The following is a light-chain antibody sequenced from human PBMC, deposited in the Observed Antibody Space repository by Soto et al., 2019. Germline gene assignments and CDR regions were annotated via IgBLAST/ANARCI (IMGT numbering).Light chain of an antibody. CDR3: QQYGSSPPYT. V-gene: IGKV3-20*01. J-gene: IGKJ2*01. CDR2: GAS. CDR1: QRVSSSY. Sequence: EIVLTQSPGTLSLSPGERATLSCRASQRVSSSYLAWYQQNPGQAPRLLIYGASSRATCIPDRFSGSGSGTHFSLTISRLETEDFAVYYCQQYGSSPPYTFGQGTKLEIK.